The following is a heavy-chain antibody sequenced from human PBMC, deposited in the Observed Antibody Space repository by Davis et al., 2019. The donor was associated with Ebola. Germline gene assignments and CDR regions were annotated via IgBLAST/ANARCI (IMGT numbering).Heavy chain of an antibody. Sequence: GGSLRLSCAASGFTFSGSAMHWVRQASGKGLEWVGRIRSKANSYATAYAASVKGRFTISRDDSTNTAYLQMNSLKTEDTAVYYCTVVPAAHVDYWGQGTLVTVSS. V-gene: IGHV3-73*01. CDR1: GFTFSGSA. CDR3: TVVPAAHVDY. J-gene: IGHJ4*02. CDR2: IRSKANSYAT. D-gene: IGHD2-2*01.